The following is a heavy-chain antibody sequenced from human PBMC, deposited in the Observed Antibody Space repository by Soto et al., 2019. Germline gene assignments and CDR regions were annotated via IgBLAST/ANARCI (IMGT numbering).Heavy chain of an antibody. J-gene: IGHJ6*02. CDR3: ARDPGSIAARPDTIGYYYYYYGMDV. CDR1: GGSISSYY. CDR2: IYYSGST. V-gene: IGHV4-59*01. Sequence: PSETLSLTCTASGGSISSYYWSWIRQPPGKGLEWIGYIYYSGSTNYNPSLKSRVTISVDTSKNQFSLKLSSVTAADTAVYYCARDPGSIAARPDTIGYYYYYYGMDVWGQGTTVTVSS. D-gene: IGHD6-6*01.